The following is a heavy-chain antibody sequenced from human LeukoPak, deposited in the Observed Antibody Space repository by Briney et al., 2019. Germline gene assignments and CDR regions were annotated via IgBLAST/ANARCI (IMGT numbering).Heavy chain of an antibody. CDR1: GGSFSGYY. Sequence: SETLSPTCAVYGGSFSGYYWSWIRQPPGKGLEWIGEINHSGSTNYNPSLKSRVTISVDTSKNQFSLKLSSVTAADTAVYYCARGLGRRTAAAAALDYWGQGTLVTVSS. V-gene: IGHV4-34*01. J-gene: IGHJ4*02. CDR3: ARGLGRRTAAAAALDY. CDR2: INHSGST. D-gene: IGHD6-13*01.